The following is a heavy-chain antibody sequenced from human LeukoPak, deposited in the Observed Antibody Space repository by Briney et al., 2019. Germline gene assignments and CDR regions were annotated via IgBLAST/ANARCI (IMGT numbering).Heavy chain of an antibody. CDR3: AREYYSDSSGSDY. V-gene: IGHV3-7*05. CDR2: INQDGSEK. D-gene: IGHD3-22*01. Sequence: GGSLRLSCAASGFTVSRKYMSWVRQAPGKGLEWVANINQDGSEKYSVDSVKGRFTISRDNAKNSLYLQMNSLRAEDTAVYYCAREYYSDSSGSDYWGQGTLVTVSS. J-gene: IGHJ4*02. CDR1: GFTVSRKY.